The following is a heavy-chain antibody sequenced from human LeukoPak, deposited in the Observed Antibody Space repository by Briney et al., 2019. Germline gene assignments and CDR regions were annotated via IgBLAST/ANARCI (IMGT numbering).Heavy chain of an antibody. Sequence: GESLKISCKGSGYSFTTYWISWVRQMPGKGLEWMGIIYPADSDTKYSPSFQGQVTIPVDKSSNTAYLKWSSLQASDTAMYYCARSYDSSGYYVALDYWGQGTLVTVSS. CDR2: IYPADSDT. CDR3: ARSYDSSGYYVALDY. CDR1: GYSFTTYW. V-gene: IGHV5-51*01. D-gene: IGHD3-22*01. J-gene: IGHJ4*02.